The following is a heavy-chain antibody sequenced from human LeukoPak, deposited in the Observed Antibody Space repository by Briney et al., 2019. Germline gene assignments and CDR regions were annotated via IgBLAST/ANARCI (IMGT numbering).Heavy chain of an antibody. D-gene: IGHD2/OR15-2a*01. CDR1: GFTFSTYG. CDR2: ISYHGSDK. CDR3: ARDFLNAIDI. V-gene: IGHV3-30*03. Sequence: PGRSLRLSCAASGFTFSTYGMHWVRQAPGKGLEWVAVISYHGSDKFYADSVKGRFIISRDNAKNSLYLQMNSLRAEDTAVFYCARDFLNAIDIWGQGTMVTVSS. J-gene: IGHJ3*02.